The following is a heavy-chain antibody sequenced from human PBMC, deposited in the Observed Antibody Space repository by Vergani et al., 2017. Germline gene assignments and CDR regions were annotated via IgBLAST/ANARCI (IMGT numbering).Heavy chain of an antibody. CDR3: ARHTHQPYYGSGSYWPIIGGFDY. CDR1: GYSFTSYW. Sequence: EVQLVQSGAEVKTPGESLRISCKGSGYSFTSYWISWVRQMPGKGLEWMGRIDPSDSYTNYSPSFQGHVTISADKSISTAYLQWSSLKASDTAMYYCARHTHQPYYGSGSYWPIIGGFDYWGQGTLVTVSS. V-gene: IGHV5-10-1*03. D-gene: IGHD3-10*01. J-gene: IGHJ4*02. CDR2: IDPSDSYT.